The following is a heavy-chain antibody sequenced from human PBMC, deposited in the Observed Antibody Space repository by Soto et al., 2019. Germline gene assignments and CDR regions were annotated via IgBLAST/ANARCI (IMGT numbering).Heavy chain of an antibody. Sequence: QVTLKESGPVLVKPTETLTLTCTVSGFSLSYARMGVSWIRQPPGKALEWLAHIFSNDEKSYSTSLKSRLTFANDTAKSLVVLTMSNMDPVDTGTYYCARIRRYYDVLTGYYKGGFDYWGQGTLVTVSS. V-gene: IGHV2-26*01. CDR2: IFSNDEK. J-gene: IGHJ4*02. D-gene: IGHD3-9*01. CDR1: GFSLSYARMG. CDR3: ARIRRYYDVLTGYYKGGFDY.